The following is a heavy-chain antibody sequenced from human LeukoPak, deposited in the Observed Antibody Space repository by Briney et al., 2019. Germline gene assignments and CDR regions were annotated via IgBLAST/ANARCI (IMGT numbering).Heavy chain of an antibody. CDR2: IYYSGST. V-gene: IGHV4-59*11. Sequence: KPSETLFLPCTFSGGFISSHFWGWIRQPPGKGLEWIGYIYYSGSTSYSPSLKSRVTISLDTSRKRFSLNLSSLTAADTAVYFCARFSAAPVYYFDSWGQGTLVTVSS. J-gene: IGHJ4*02. CDR1: GGFISSHF. CDR3: ARFSAAPVYYFDS. D-gene: IGHD6-13*01.